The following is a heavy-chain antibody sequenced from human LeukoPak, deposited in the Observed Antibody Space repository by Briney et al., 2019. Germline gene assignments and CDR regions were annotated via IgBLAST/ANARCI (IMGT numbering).Heavy chain of an antibody. CDR3: ARVLRLVDSDY. CDR2: ISSTSSTK. Sequence: GGSLRLSCAASGFTFSSYSMNWVRQAPGKGLEWVSYISSTSSTKYYADSVKGRFTISRDNAKKSLYLQMNSLRAEDTAVYYCARVLRLVDSDYWGQGTLVTVSS. D-gene: IGHD2-15*01. CDR1: GFTFSSYS. V-gene: IGHV3-48*01. J-gene: IGHJ4*02.